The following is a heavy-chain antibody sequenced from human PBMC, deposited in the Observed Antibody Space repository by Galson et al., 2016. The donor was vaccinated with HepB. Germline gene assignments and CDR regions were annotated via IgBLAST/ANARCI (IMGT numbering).Heavy chain of an antibody. CDR2: IDDSGDHI. V-gene: IGHV3-23*01. CDR3: ARDRGYRALDL. Sequence: SLRLSCAVSGLMYTHYAMNWVRQAPGKGLEWVSIIDDSGDHIYYAESVKGRFTISRDKASNTLYLQMNSLRAEDTALYYCARDRGYRALDLWGQGTTVTVSS. D-gene: IGHD3-10*01. J-gene: IGHJ6*02. CDR1: GLMYTHYA.